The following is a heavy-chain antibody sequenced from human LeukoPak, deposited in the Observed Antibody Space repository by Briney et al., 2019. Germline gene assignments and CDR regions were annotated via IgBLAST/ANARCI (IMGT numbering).Heavy chain of an antibody. Sequence: GASVKVSCKASGYTFTSYDSNWVRQATGQGLEWMGWMNPNSGNTGYAQKFQGRVTITRNTSIGTAYMELRSLRSDDTAVYYCARAPCSGGSCPNYYFDYWGQGTLVTVSS. V-gene: IGHV1-8*03. CDR3: ARAPCSGGSCPNYYFDY. D-gene: IGHD2-15*01. CDR2: MNPNSGNT. CDR1: GYTFTSYD. J-gene: IGHJ4*02.